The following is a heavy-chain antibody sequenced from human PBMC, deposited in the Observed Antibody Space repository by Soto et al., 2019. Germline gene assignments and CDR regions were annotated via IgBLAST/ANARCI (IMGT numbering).Heavy chain of an antibody. J-gene: IGHJ5*02. Sequence: SETLSLTCTVSGGSISSYYWSWIRQPPGKGLEWIGYIYYSGSTNYNPSLKSRVTISVDTSKNQFSLKLSSVTAADTAVYYCARAHQYYDFWSGYYLSDWFDPWGQGTLVTVSS. D-gene: IGHD3-3*01. V-gene: IGHV4-59*01. CDR1: GGSISSYY. CDR3: ARAHQYYDFWSGYYLSDWFDP. CDR2: IYYSGST.